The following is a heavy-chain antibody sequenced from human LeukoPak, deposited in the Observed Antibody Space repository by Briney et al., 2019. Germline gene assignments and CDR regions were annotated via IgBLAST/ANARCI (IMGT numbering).Heavy chain of an antibody. V-gene: IGHV3-21*04. J-gene: IGHJ2*01. CDR2: ISSSSSYI. D-gene: IGHD1-1*01. CDR1: GFTFSSYS. Sequence: GGSLRLSCAASGFTFSSYSMNWVRQAPGKGLEWVSSISSSSSYIYYADSVKGRFTISRDNAKNSLYLQMNSLRAEDMALYYCAKSAGGYFDLWGRGTLVTVSS. CDR3: AKSAGGYFDL.